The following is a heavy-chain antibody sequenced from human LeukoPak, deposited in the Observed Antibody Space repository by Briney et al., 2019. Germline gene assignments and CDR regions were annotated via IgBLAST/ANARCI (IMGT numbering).Heavy chain of an antibody. Sequence: GGSLRLSCAPSGFSVSSNYLTWVRQAPGKGLEWVSVIYSGGTTYYADSVKGRFTISRDSSKNTLYLQMNSLRAEDTAVYYCARADSTAFHSEKFYFDYWGQGTLVTVSS. D-gene: IGHD2/OR15-2a*01. V-gene: IGHV3-53*01. J-gene: IGHJ4*02. CDR2: IYSGGTT. CDR3: ARADSTAFHSEKFYFDY. CDR1: GFSVSSNY.